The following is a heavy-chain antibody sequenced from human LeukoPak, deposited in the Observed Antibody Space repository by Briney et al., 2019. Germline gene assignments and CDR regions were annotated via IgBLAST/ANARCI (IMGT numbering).Heavy chain of an antibody. Sequence: SETLSLTCTVSAASISTYYWGWIRQPPGKGREWICYIYFSGSTSYNPSFKSRVTISPDTSKNAFSLKLTSVTAADTAVYYCARHRFDCSSTSCYRATFDYWGQGTLVTVSS. V-gene: IGHV4-59*08. D-gene: IGHD2-2*01. CDR2: IYFSGST. CDR3: ARHRFDCSSTSCYRATFDY. J-gene: IGHJ4*02. CDR1: AASISTYY.